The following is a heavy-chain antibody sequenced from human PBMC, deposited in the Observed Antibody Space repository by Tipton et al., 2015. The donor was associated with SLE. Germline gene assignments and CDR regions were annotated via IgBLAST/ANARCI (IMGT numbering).Heavy chain of an antibody. J-gene: IGHJ3*02. CDR2: IHYSGTT. CDR1: GGSISGYY. V-gene: IGHV4-59*12. Sequence: TLSLTCAVSGGSISGYYWSWIRQPPGKELEWIGYIHYSGTTDYNPSLDSRVTMSVDMSKNQFSLMLTSVTATDTAVYYCARESDAFDIWGQGTMVTVSS. CDR3: ARESDAFDI.